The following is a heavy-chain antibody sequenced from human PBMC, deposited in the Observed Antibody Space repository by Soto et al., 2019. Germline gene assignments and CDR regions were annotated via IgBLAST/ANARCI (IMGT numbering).Heavy chain of an antibody. CDR1: GGSFSGYY. V-gene: IGHV4-34*01. CDR3: ARTIYYYYGMDV. Sequence: SETLSLTCAVYGGSFSGYYWSWIRQPPGKGLEWIGEINHSGSTNYNPSLKSRVTISVDTSKNQFSLKLSSVTAADTAVYYCARTIYYYYGMDVWGQGTTVTVSS. J-gene: IGHJ6*02. CDR2: INHSGST.